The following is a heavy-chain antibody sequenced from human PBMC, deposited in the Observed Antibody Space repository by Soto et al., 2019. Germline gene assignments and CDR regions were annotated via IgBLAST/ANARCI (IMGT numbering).Heavy chain of an antibody. D-gene: IGHD2-21*02. Sequence: QVQLVQSGAEVKKPGASVKVSCKASGDTFTDYYIHWVRQAPGQGLEWMGTVNPSGGHTTYAQHFLGRRTXTXXXSXXTLYMGLTSLTSEDTAVYYCARGGHVVVVTAALDYWGQGTLVTVSS. CDR3: ARGGHVVVVTAALDY. V-gene: IGHV1-46*01. CDR2: VNPSGGHT. CDR1: GDTFTDYY. J-gene: IGHJ4*02.